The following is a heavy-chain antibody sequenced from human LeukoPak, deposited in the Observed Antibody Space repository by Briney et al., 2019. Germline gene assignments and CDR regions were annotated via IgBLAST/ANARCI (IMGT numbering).Heavy chain of an antibody. CDR1: AFTFRNLW. CDR3: ARVAATTAAFDI. D-gene: IGHD1-26*01. J-gene: IGHJ3*02. Sequence: GGSLRLSCAAYAFTFRNLWMSWVRQAPGRGLEWVANIKEDGSEKYYVDSVRGRFTFSRDNAKNSLYLQMDSLRAEDTAVYYCARVAATTAAFDIWGQGTMVTVSS. V-gene: IGHV3-7*01. CDR2: IKEDGSEK.